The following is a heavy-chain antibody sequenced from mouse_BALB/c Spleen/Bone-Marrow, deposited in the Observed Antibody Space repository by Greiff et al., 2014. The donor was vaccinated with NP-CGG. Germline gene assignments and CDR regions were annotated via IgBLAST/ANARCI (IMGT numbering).Heavy chain of an antibody. V-gene: IGHV1-54*03. CDR2: LNPGSGGT. CDR1: GYAFTNYF. CDR3: ARDGNWFPY. D-gene: IGHD2-1*01. Sequence: LVESGAELVRPGTSVKVSCKASGYAFTNYFIEWVKQRPGQGLERIGVLNPGSGGTNYNKKFKGKATLTADKSSSTAYMQLSSLTSDDSAVYFCARDGNWFPYWGQGTLVTVSA. J-gene: IGHJ3*01.